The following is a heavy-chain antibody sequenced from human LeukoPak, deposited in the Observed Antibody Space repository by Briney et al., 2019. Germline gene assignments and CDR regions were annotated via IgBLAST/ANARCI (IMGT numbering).Heavy chain of an antibody. V-gene: IGHV1-2*02. D-gene: IGHD2/OR15-2a*01. CDR1: GYTFTGDQ. Sequence: ASVKVSCKASGYTFTGDQIYWLRQAPGQGLEWVGWIKPSSGDTLYEQKFQGRVTMTRDKSISSAYMELSSLKSDDTAVYYCARKSAGFLTAWGQGTLVTVSS. CDR3: ARKSAGFLTA. J-gene: IGHJ5*02. CDR2: IKPSSGDT.